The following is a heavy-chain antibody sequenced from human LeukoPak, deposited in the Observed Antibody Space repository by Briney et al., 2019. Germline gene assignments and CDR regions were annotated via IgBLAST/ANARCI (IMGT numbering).Heavy chain of an antibody. CDR1: GFTFSAYA. J-gene: IGHJ4*02. CDR2: TRNKADGYTT. Sequence: GGSLRLSCAASGFTFSAYAMHWVRQAPGKGLEWIGRTRNKADGYTTVYAASVKGRFTISRDASHNSMYLQMNSLKTEDTAVYYCTRGGLYGGSSAFDYWGQGTLVTVSS. V-gene: IGHV3-72*01. D-gene: IGHD2-15*01. CDR3: TRGGLYGGSSAFDY.